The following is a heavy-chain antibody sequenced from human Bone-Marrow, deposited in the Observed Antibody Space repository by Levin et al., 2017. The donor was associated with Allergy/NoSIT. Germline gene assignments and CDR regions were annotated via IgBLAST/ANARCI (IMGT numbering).Heavy chain of an antibody. V-gene: IGHV5-51*01. J-gene: IGHJ2*01. CDR2: MYPGDSET. Sequence: GGSLRLSCKGSGYTFTSYWIAWVRQMPGKGLEWVGIMYPGDSETRYSPSFQGQVTISADKSISTAYLQWNSLKASDTAVYYCARTPPCCGTNCYLYLYFDLWGRGTPVAVSS. CDR3: ARTPPCCGTNCYLYLYFDL. D-gene: IGHD2-21*01. CDR1: GYTFTSYW.